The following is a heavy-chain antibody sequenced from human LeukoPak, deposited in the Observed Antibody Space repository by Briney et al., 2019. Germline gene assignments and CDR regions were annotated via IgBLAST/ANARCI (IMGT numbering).Heavy chain of an antibody. CDR2: ISSSDPAF. Sequence: GGSLRLSRAASGLSFSDYYISSTRQAPGKGLEWVSYISSSDPAFYNEDSVKGRFKISSDNAKNSLYLQMDSLSAEDRAVYCCARISIIMIVAAMRAFDMWGQGTMVTVSS. J-gene: IGHJ3*02. CDR3: ARISIIMIVAAMRAFDM. CDR1: GLSFSDYY. D-gene: IGHD3-22*01. V-gene: IGHV3-11*01.